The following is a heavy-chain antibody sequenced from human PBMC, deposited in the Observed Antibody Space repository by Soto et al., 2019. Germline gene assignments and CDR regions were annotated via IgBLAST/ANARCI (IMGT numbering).Heavy chain of an antibody. CDR2: IYYSGST. V-gene: IGHV4-59*01. CDR3: ARDSDDAFDI. Sequence: QVQLQESGPGLVKPSETLSLTCTVSGGSISSYYWSWIRQPPGKGLEWIGYIYYSGSTNYNPSLKXXVXIXXDTSKNQFSLKLSSVTAADTAVYYCARDSDDAFDIWGQGTMVTVSS. CDR1: GGSISSYY. J-gene: IGHJ3*02.